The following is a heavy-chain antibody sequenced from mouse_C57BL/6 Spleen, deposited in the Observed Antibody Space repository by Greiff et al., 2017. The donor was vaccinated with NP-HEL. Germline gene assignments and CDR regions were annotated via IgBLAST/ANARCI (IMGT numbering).Heavy chain of an antibody. CDR2: IRSKSNNYAT. D-gene: IGHD2-3*01. J-gene: IGHJ3*01. V-gene: IGHV10-1*01. CDR1: GFSFNTYA. Sequence: EVKLMESGGGLVQPKGSLKLSCAASGFSFNTYAMNWVRQAPGKGLEWVARIRSKSNNYATYYADSVKDRFTISRDDSESMLYLQMNNLITEDTAMYYCVRPDGSPAWFAYWGQGTLVTVSA. CDR3: VRPDGSPAWFAY.